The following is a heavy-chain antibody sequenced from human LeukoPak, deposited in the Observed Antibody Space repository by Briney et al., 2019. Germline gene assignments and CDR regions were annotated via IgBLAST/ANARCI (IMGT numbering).Heavy chain of an antibody. CDR1: GGSISSSSYY. Sequence: SQALSLTCTVSGGSISSSSYYWGWIRQPPGKGLEWIGSMSYSGSTYYNPSLKSRVTIAVDTSKTQFSLKLSSVTAADTAVYYCARFYTTSQYGSGYMDVWGKGTTVTVSS. J-gene: IGHJ6*03. V-gene: IGHV4-39*01. D-gene: IGHD3-10*01. CDR2: MSYSGST. CDR3: ARFYTTSQYGSGYMDV.